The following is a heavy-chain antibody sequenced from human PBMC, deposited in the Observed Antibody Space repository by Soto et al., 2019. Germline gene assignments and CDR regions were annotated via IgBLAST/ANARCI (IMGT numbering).Heavy chain of an antibody. V-gene: IGHV2-70*11. CDR3: ARLWQQWPAAYFDY. J-gene: IGHJ4*02. D-gene: IGHD6-19*01. Sequence: SGPTLVNPTQTLTLTCTFSGFSLSTSGMCVSWIRQPPGKALEWLARIDWDDDKYYSTSLKTRLTISKDTSKNQVVLTMTNMDPVDTATYYCARLWQQWPAAYFDYWGQGTLVTVSS. CDR1: GFSLSTSGMC. CDR2: IDWDDDK.